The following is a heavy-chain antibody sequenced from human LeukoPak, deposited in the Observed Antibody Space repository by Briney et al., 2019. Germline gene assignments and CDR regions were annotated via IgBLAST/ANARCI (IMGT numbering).Heavy chain of an antibody. CDR3: ARGGYSYGTENYYYGMDV. CDR2: IIPIFGTA. V-gene: IGHV1-69*13. D-gene: IGHD5-18*01. Sequence: ASVKLSCKASGGTFSSYAISWVRQAPGQGLEWMGGIIPIFGTANYAQKYQGRVTITADESTSTAYMELSSLRSEDTALYHCARGGYSYGTENYYYGMDVWGQGTTVTVSS. J-gene: IGHJ6*02. CDR1: GGTFSSYA.